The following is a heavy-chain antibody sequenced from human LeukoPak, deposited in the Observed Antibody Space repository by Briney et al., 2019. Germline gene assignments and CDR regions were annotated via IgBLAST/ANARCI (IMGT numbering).Heavy chain of an antibody. CDR2: INHSGYT. CDR1: GVSFNNYY. D-gene: IGHD4-17*01. J-gene: IGHJ4*02. Sequence: SETLSLTCAVSGVSFNNYYWSWVRQTPGKGLEWIGEINHSGYTNDSPSLKSRVTLSIDTSRKQFSLNLRSVTVADTGVYYCTRMTTGHDYWGQGTLVSVSS. V-gene: IGHV4-34*01. CDR3: TRMTTGHDY.